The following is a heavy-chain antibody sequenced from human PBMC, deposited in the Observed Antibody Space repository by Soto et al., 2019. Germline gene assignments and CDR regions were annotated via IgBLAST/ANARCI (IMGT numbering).Heavy chain of an antibody. J-gene: IGHJ4*02. CDR3: AARRGYSGYASHY. D-gene: IGHD5-12*01. Sequence: ASVKISCKASGFTFTSSAVQWVRQARGQRLEWIGWIVVGSGNTNYAQKFQERVTITRDMSTSTAYMELSSLRSEDTAVYYCAARRGYSGYASHYWGQGTLVTVSS. V-gene: IGHV1-58*01. CDR1: GFTFTSSA. CDR2: IVVGSGNT.